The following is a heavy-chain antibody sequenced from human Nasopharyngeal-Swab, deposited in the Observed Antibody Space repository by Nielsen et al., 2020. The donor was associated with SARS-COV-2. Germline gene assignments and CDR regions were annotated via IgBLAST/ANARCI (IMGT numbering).Heavy chain of an antibody. CDR2: LYTSGSTTFKPPP. D-gene: IGHD3-16*01. CDR3: ARDGGTWFDP. V-gene: IGHV4-4*07. CDR1: GDSINNHY. J-gene: IGHJ5*02. Sequence: SETLSLTCTVSGDSINNHYWSWIRQPARKGLQWIGRLYTSGSTTFKPPPNYNPSLKSRVSMSLDTSKNQFSLRLTSVTAADTAVYYCARDGGTWFDPWGQGTLVTVSS.